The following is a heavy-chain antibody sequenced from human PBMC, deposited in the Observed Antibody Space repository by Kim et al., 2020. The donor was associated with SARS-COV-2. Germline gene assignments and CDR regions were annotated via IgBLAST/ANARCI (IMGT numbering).Heavy chain of an antibody. D-gene: IGHD3-10*01. V-gene: IGHV1-18*01. Sequence: AQKLQGRVTMTTDTSTSTAYMELRSLRSDDTAVYYCARASAMVRDPAGDYWGQGTLVTVSS. CDR3: ARASAMVRDPAGDY. J-gene: IGHJ4*02.